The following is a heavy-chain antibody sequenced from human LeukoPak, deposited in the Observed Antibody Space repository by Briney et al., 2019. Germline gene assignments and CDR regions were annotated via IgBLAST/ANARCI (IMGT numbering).Heavy chain of an antibody. CDR2: IIPIFGTA. CDR3: ARGRQWLVRDDAFDI. V-gene: IGHV1-69*13. J-gene: IGHJ3*02. D-gene: IGHD6-19*01. Sequence: GASVKVSCKASGGTFSSYAISWVRQAPGQRLEWMGGIIPIFGTANYAQKFQGRVTITADESTSTAYMELSSLRSEDTAVYYCARGRQWLVRDDAFDIWGQGTMVTVSS. CDR1: GGTFSSYA.